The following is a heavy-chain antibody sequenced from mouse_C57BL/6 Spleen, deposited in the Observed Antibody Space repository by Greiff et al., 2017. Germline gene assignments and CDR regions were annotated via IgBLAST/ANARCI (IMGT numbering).Heavy chain of an antibody. CDR2: IYPGDGDT. CDR3: ARVGDGDYFDY. Sequence: VQLQQSGPELVKPGASVKISCKASGYAFSSSWMNWVKQRPGKGLEWIGRIYPGDGDTNYNGKFKGKATLTADKSSSTAYMQLSSLTSEDSAVYFCARVGDGDYFDYWGQGTTLTVSS. D-gene: IGHD3-1*01. CDR1: GYAFSSSW. J-gene: IGHJ2*01. V-gene: IGHV1-82*01.